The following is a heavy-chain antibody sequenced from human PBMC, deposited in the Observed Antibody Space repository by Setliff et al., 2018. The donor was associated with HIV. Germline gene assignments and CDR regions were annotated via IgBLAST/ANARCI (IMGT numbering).Heavy chain of an antibody. V-gene: IGHV1-18*01. CDR1: GYTFPNYG. CDR3: VTGEGLRF. CDR2: ISAYNGYT. J-gene: IGHJ4*02. D-gene: IGHD2-15*01. Sequence: ASVKVSCKASGYTFPNYGISWVRQAPGQGLEWMGWISAYNGYTNYAQKFQGRVTMTTATSSDTAYLYLSSLRSEDTAVYYCVTGEGLRFWGQGTLVTVSS.